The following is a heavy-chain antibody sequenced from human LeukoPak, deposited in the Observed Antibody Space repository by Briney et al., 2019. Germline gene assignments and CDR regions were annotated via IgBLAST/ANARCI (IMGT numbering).Heavy chain of an antibody. D-gene: IGHD3-22*01. CDR3: ARDTVDYYDSNGYIDY. Sequence: GGSLRLSCAASGFTFSSYAMSWVRQAPGKGLEWVSAISGSGGSTYYADSVKGRFTISRDNSKNTLYLQMNSLRAEDTAVYYCARDTVDYYDSNGYIDYWGQGTLVTVSS. J-gene: IGHJ4*02. CDR1: GFTFSSYA. V-gene: IGHV3-23*01. CDR2: ISGSGGST.